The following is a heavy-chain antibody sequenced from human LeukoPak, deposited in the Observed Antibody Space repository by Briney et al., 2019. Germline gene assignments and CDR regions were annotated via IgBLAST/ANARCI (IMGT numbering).Heavy chain of an antibody. CDR1: RFTSNSYA. CDR2: ISSSGSST. Sequence: GGSLRLSCAASRFTSNSYAMSWVRQAPGKGLEWVSGISSSGSSTYYADSVKGRFTISRDNSKDTLYLQMNSLTAEDTAVYCCAKCPTGYSKTFDSWGQGTLVTVSS. J-gene: IGHJ4*02. V-gene: IGHV3-23*01. CDR3: AKCPTGYSKTFDS. D-gene: IGHD6-13*01.